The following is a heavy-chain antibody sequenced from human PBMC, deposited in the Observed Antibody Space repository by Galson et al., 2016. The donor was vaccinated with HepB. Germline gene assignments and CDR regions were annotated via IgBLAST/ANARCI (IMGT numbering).Heavy chain of an antibody. V-gene: IGHV1-3*01. CDR3: ARGIAVAGTGGKLDY. D-gene: IGHD6-19*01. J-gene: IGHJ4*02. CDR1: GYTFIRYA. CDR2: INGGNGNA. Sequence: SVKVSCKASGYTFIRYAMHWVRQAPGQRLEWMGWINGGNGNAKYSPRYQGRVSIIRDTSASTGYMELSSLRSEDTAAYYGARGIAVAGTGGKLDYWGQGTLVTVSS.